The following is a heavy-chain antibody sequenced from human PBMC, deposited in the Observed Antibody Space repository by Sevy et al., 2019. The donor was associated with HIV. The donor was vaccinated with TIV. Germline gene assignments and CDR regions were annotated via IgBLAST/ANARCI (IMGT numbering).Heavy chain of an antibody. V-gene: IGHV3-23*01. D-gene: IGHD6-13*01. CDR3: AKNSSTWYCYFQH. J-gene: IGHJ1*01. CDR2: ISGSGGAT. Sequence: GGSLRLSCAASGFTFSTYAISWVRQAPGKGLEWVSAISGSGGATYYADSVKGRFTISRDNSKNTLYLQMNSLRVEDTAVHYCAKNSSTWYCYFQHWGQGTLVTVSS. CDR1: GFTFSTYA.